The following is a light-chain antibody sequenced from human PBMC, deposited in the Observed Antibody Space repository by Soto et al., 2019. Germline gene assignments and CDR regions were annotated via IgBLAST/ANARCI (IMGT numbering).Light chain of an antibody. CDR3: NSYTTSTTLV. CDR2: EVS. V-gene: IGLV2-14*01. J-gene: IGLJ2*01. CDR1: SSDVGGYNY. Sequence: QSVLTQPASVSGSPGQSITISCTGTSSDVGGYNYVSWYQHHPGKAPKLVIYEVSNRSSGVSNRFSGSKSGNTASLTISGLQAEDEADYYCNSYTTSTTLVFGGGTKLTVL.